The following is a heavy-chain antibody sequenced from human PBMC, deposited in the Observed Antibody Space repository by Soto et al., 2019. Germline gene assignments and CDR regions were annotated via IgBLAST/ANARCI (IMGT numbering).Heavy chain of an antibody. J-gene: IGHJ6*02. V-gene: IGHV4-34*01. CDR1: GGSFSGYY. D-gene: IGHD6-6*01. CDR3: ARGLRKQLGYYYYGMDV. CDR2: INHSGST. Sequence: QVQLQQWGAGLLKPSETLSLTCAVYGGSFSGYYWSWIRQPPGKGLAWIGEINHSGSTNYNPSLKSRVTISVDTSKSQFSLQLSSVTAADKAVYYCARGLRKQLGYYYYGMDVWGQGTTVTVSS.